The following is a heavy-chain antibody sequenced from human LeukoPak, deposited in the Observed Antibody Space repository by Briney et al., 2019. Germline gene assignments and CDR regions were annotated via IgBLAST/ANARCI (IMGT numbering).Heavy chain of an antibody. J-gene: IGHJ4*02. CDR3: ARDQLDDFWSGYPDY. CDR1: GFTFSSYA. CDR2: IKQDGSEK. Sequence: PGGSLRLSCAASGFTFSSYAMSWVRQAPGKGLEWVANIKQDGSEKYYVDSVKGRFTISRDNAKNSLYLQMNSLRAEDTAVYYCARDQLDDFWSGYPDYWGQGTLVTVSS. D-gene: IGHD3-3*01. V-gene: IGHV3-7*01.